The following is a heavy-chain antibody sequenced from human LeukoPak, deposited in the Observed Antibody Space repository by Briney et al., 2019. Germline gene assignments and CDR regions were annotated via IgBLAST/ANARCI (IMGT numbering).Heavy chain of an antibody. CDR2: IKTKTNGGTT. V-gene: IGHV3-15*01. CDR1: GFTFSTAW. Sequence: GGSLRLSCAASGFTFSTAWMNWVRQAPGKGLECVGRIKTKTNGGTTDYAAPVKGRFTISRDDSKNTLYLQMNSLKAEGTAVYYCTADDLDYYASSGLSYWGQGTLVSVSS. D-gene: IGHD3-22*01. J-gene: IGHJ4*02. CDR3: TADDLDYYASSGLSY.